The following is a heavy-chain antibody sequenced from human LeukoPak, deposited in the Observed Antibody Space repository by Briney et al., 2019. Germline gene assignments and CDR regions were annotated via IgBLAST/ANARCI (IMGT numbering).Heavy chain of an antibody. Sequence: GGSLRLSCAASGFTVSSNYMSWVRQAPGKGLEWVSVIYSGGSTYYADSVKGRFTISRDNSKNTLYLQMNSLRAEDTAVYYCARDLSLYCSGGSCYSLNYWGQGTLVTVSS. D-gene: IGHD2-15*01. CDR2: IYSGGST. CDR1: GFTVSSNY. CDR3: ARDLSLYCSGGSCYSLNY. J-gene: IGHJ4*02. V-gene: IGHV3-66*01.